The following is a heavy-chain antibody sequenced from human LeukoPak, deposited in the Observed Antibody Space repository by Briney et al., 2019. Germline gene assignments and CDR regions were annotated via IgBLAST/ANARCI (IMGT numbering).Heavy chain of an antibody. D-gene: IGHD3-16*02. CDR1: GGSISSYY. CDR2: IYYSGST. Sequence: SETLSLTCTVSGGSISSYYWSWIRQPPGKGLEWIGYIYYSGSTNYNPSLKSRVTISVDTSKNQFSLKLSSVTAADTAVYYCAKGTAGGGLRLGELSSHPSYYYYMDVWGKGTTVTVSS. V-gene: IGHV4-59*01. J-gene: IGHJ6*03. CDR3: AKGTAGGGLRLGELSSHPSYYYYMDV.